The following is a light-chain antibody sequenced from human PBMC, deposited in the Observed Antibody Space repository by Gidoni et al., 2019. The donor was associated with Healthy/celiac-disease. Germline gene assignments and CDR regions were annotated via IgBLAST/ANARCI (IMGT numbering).Light chain of an antibody. J-gene: IGKJ2*01. Sequence: IQMTQSPSSLSAAVGDRVTITCLASQSISSDLNWYQQKPGKAPQLLIYAASSLQSWVPSSFSGSGSGTDFTLTLRRLQPEDFATYYCQQSYSTPPTDTFGQATTLEIK. CDR1: QSISSD. CDR2: AAS. CDR3: QQSYSTPPTDT. V-gene: IGKV1-39*01.